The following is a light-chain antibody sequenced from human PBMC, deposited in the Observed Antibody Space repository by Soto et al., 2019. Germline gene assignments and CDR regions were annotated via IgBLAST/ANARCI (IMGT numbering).Light chain of an antibody. V-gene: IGKV3-11*01. Sequence: EFLLTQSPATLSLSPGERATLSCRASQTVITYLAWYQQKPGQAPRLLIFDATKRVTGIPARFSGSGSGTDFTLTISSLEPEDFAVYYCQQRGTFGGGTKVDIK. J-gene: IGKJ4*01. CDR3: QQRGT. CDR2: DAT. CDR1: QTVITY.